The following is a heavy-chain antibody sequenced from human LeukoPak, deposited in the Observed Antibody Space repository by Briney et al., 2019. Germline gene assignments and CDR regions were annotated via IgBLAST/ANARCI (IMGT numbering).Heavy chain of an antibody. J-gene: IGHJ4*02. Sequence: GGSLRLSCAASGFSFSSSAMSWVRQAPGKGLEWVSAITGGGGSTYYADSVKGRFTISRDNSKNTLYLQMNSLRADDTAVYYCAKDARPSYWGQGTLVTVSS. CDR2: ITGGGGST. CDR1: GFSFSSSA. CDR3: AKDARPSY. V-gene: IGHV3-23*01.